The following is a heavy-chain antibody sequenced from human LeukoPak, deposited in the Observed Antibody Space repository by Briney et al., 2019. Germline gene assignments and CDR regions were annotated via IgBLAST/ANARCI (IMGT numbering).Heavy chain of an antibody. CDR2: ISWNSGSI. V-gene: IGHV3-9*01. Sequence: GGSLRLSCAASGFTFDDYAMHWVRQAPGKGLEWVSGISWNSGSIGYADSVKGRFTISRDNAKNSLYLQMNSLRAEDTALYYCANAYSPYYYDSSGIDYWGQGTLVTVSS. J-gene: IGHJ4*02. D-gene: IGHD3-22*01. CDR3: ANAYSPYYYDSSGIDY. CDR1: GFTFDDYA.